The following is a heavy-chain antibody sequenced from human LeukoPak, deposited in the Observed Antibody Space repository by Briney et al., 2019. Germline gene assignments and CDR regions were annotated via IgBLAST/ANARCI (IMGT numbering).Heavy chain of an antibody. CDR2: MNPNSGNT. CDR1: GYTFTSYD. D-gene: IGHD3-10*01. V-gene: IGHV1-8*01. J-gene: IGHJ6*02. Sequence: ASVKVSCKASGYTFTSYDINWVRQATGQGLEWMGWMNPNSGNTGYAQKFQGRVTMTRDTSTSTAYMELSSLRSEDTAVYYCARPPSIGGSCYYYGMDVWGQGTTVTVSS. CDR3: ARPPSIGGSCYYYGMDV.